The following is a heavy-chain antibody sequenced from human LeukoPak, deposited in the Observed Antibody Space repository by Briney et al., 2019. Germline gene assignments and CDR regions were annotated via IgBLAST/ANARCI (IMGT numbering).Heavy chain of an antibody. V-gene: IGHV4-59*01. D-gene: IGHD1-7*01. J-gene: IGHJ4*02. Sequence: SETLSLTCTVSGGSISSYYWSWIRQPPGKGLEWIGYIYYSGSTNYNPSLKSRVTISVDTSKNQFSLKLGSVTAADTAVYYCARSTGTTYPFDYWGQGTLVTVSS. CDR2: IYYSGST. CDR1: GGSISSYY. CDR3: ARSTGTTYPFDY.